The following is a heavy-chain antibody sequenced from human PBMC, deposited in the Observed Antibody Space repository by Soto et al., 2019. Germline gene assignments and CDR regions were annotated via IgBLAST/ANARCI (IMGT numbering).Heavy chain of an antibody. CDR2: IYYSGNT. CDR3: ARHSDQGLGSLDH. CDR1: GASISNNNYY. D-gene: IGHD3-10*01. J-gene: IGHJ4*02. Sequence: SETLSLTCSVSGASISNNNYYWGWIRQPPGKGLEWIGSIYYSGNTYTNPSLKSRLTTSVDTSKNQFSLKLRSVTAADTAVYHCARHSDQGLGSLDHWGSCTLGTVAS. V-gene: IGHV4-39*01.